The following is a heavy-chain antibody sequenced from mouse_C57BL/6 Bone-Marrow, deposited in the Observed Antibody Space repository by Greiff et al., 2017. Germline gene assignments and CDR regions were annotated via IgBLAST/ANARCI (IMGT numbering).Heavy chain of an antibody. D-gene: IGHD2-1*01. J-gene: IGHJ4*01. CDR1: GYTFPSYW. CDR2: IDPSDSYT. V-gene: IGHV1-59*01. CDR3: ARLLSRAMDY. Sequence: QVQLQQPGAELVRPGTSVKLSCKASGYTFPSYWMHWVKQRPGQGLEWIGVIDPSDSYTNYNQQFKGKATLTVDTSSSTAYMQLSSLKTEDAAVYDCARLLSRAMDYWGKGTSVTVSS.